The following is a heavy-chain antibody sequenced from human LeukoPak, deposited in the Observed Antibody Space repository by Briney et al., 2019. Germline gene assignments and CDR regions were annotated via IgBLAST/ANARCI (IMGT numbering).Heavy chain of an antibody. CDR2: IYHSGST. CDR3: ARGGNYDFWSGYMVGGWFVP. J-gene: IGHJ5*02. CDR1: GGSISSGGYS. D-gene: IGHD3-3*01. V-gene: IGHV4-30-2*01. Sequence: SETLSLTCAVSGGSISSGGYSWSWIRQPPGKGLEWIGYIYHSGSTYYNPSLKSRVTISVDRSKNQFSLKLSSVTAADTAVYYCARGGNYDFWSGYMVGGWFVPWGQGTLVTVSS.